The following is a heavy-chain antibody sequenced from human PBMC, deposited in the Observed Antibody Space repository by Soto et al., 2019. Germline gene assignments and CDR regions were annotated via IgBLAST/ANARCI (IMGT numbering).Heavy chain of an antibody. CDR3: TRNPLYDSSNY. Sequence: GGSLRLSCAASGFTFSGSAMHWVRQASGKGLEWVGRIRSKANSYATAYAASVKGRFTISRDDSKNTAYLQMNSPKTEDTAVYYCTRNPLYDSSNYWGQGTLVTVSS. CDR1: GFTFSGSA. J-gene: IGHJ4*02. V-gene: IGHV3-73*01. D-gene: IGHD3-22*01. CDR2: IRSKANSYAT.